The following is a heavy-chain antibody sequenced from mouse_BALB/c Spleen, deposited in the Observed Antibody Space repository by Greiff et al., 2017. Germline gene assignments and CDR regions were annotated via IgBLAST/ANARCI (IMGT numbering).Heavy chain of an antibody. Sequence: QVQLKESGPGLVAPSQSLSITCTVSGFSLTSYGVHWVRQPPGKGLEWLGVIWAGGSTNYNSALMSRLSISKDNSKSQVFLKMNSLQTDDTAMYYCAREEEYGNYAWFAYWGQGTLVTVSA. J-gene: IGHJ3*01. CDR2: IWAGGST. CDR3: AREEEYGNYAWFAY. V-gene: IGHV2-9*02. CDR1: GFSLTSYG. D-gene: IGHD2-10*02.